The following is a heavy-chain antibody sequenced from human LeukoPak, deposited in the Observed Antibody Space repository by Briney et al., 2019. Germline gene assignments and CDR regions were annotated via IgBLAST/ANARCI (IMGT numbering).Heavy chain of an antibody. Sequence: ASVKVSCKAFGYTFTSYAMHWVRQAPGQRLEWMGWINAGNGNTKYSQKFQGRVTITRDTSASTAYMELSSLRSEDTAVYYCARAPGSGSYSVFDYWGQGTLVTVSS. CDR1: GYTFTSYA. D-gene: IGHD1-26*01. CDR2: INAGNGNT. J-gene: IGHJ4*02. V-gene: IGHV1-3*01. CDR3: ARAPGSGSYSVFDY.